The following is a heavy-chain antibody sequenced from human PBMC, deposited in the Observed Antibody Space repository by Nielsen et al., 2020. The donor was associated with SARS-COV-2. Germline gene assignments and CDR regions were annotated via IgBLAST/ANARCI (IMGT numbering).Heavy chain of an antibody. CDR2: INWNGGST. V-gene: IGHV3-20*01. J-gene: IGHJ4*02. CDR1: GFTFDDYG. CDR3: ARVYYDSSGYLNYFDY. Sequence: GESLKISCAASGFTFDDYGMSWVRQAPGKGLEWVSGINWNGGSTGYADSVKGRFTISRDNAKNSLYQQMNSLRAEDTALYHCARVYYDSSGYLNYFDYWGQGTLVTVSS. D-gene: IGHD3-22*01.